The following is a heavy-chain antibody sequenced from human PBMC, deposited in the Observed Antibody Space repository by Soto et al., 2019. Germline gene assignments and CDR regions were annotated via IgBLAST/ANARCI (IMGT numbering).Heavy chain of an antibody. CDR2: IYYSGST. CDR3: ARLGGGCSSTSCSYEYFQH. J-gene: IGHJ1*01. CDR1: GGSFSDTY. V-gene: IGHV4-59*08. Sequence: SETLSLTCAVYGGSFSDTYWSWIRQPPGKGLEWIGYIYYSGSTNYNPSLKSRVTISVDTSKNQFSLKLSSVTAADTAVYYCARLGGGCSSTSCSYEYFQHWGQGTLVTVSS. D-gene: IGHD2-2*01.